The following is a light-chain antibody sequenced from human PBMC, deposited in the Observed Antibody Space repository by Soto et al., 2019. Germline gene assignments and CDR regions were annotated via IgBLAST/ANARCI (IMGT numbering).Light chain of an antibody. CDR2: GAS. V-gene: IGKV3-15*01. J-gene: IGKJ5*01. Sequence: EIVMTQSPVTLSVSPGERATLSCRASQSVTSNLAWYQQKPGQAPRLLIYGASTRATGIPARFSGSGSGTEFTLTISNLQSEDFAIYYCQQFNDWPRTFGQGTRLEIK. CDR3: QQFNDWPRT. CDR1: QSVTSN.